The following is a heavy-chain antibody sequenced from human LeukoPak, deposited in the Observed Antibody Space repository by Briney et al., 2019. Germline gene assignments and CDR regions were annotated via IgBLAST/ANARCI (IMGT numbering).Heavy chain of an antibody. CDR1: GFTFSNYA. J-gene: IGHJ3*02. Sequence: GGSLRLSCAASGFTFSNYAMRWVRQAPGKGLEWVSVIYSGGSTYYADSVKGRFTISRDNSKNTLYLQMNSLRAEDTAVYYCARSPRYAFDIWGQGTMVTVSS. CDR3: ARSPRYAFDI. CDR2: IYSGGST. V-gene: IGHV3-53*01.